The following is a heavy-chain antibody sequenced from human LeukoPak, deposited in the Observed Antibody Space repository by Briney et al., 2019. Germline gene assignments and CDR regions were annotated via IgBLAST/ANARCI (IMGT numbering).Heavy chain of an antibody. CDR3: ARGRDDYNDAPPPYYYYMDV. Sequence: PSETLSLTCTVSGGSIGSGNFYWNRIRQHPGRGLEWIGYIYDTGITYYNPSLKSRVTISTDTSKKQFSLNLRSVTAADTAVYRCARGRDDYNDAPPPYYYYMDVWGKGTTVTVSS. D-gene: IGHD5-24*01. J-gene: IGHJ6*03. V-gene: IGHV4-31*03. CDR2: IYDTGIT. CDR1: GGSIGSGNFY.